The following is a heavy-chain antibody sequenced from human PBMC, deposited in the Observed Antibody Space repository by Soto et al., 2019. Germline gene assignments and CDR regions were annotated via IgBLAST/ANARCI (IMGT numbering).Heavy chain of an antibody. Sequence: SGGGVVQPGRSLRLSCAASGFTFSSYAMHWVRQAPGKGLEWVAVISYDGSNKYYADSVKGRFTISRDNSKNTLYLQMNSLRAEDTAVYYCARDAPYSYGYLSGEFQHWGQGTLVTVSS. D-gene: IGHD5-18*01. V-gene: IGHV3-30-3*01. CDR2: ISYDGSNK. CDR1: GFTFSSYA. CDR3: ARDAPYSYGYLSGEFQH. J-gene: IGHJ1*01.